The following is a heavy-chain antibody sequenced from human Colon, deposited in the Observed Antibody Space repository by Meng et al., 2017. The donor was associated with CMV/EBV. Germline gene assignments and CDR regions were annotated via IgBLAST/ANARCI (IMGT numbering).Heavy chain of an antibody. CDR3: ARGYTSGCRDY. CDR2: VNTGNGNT. D-gene: IGHD6-19*01. V-gene: IGHV1-3*04. CDR1: GFTLNTYS. Sequence: SCKASGFTLNTYSIHWVRQAPGQRLEWMGWVNTGNGNTKYSRNFQGRVTITRDSSATTTYMELNSLTSEDTAVYYCARGYTSGCRDYWGQGTLVTVSS. J-gene: IGHJ4*02.